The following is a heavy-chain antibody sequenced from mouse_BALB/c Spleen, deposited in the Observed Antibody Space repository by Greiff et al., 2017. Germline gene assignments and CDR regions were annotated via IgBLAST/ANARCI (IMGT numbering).Heavy chain of an antibody. CDR3: AKLRRRGYYFDY. CDR1: GYTFTDYN. J-gene: IGHJ2*01. Sequence: VQLQQSGPELVKPGASVKIPCKASGYTFTDYNMDWVKQSHGKSLEWIGDINPNNGGTIYNQKFKGKATLTVDKSSSTAYMELRSLTSEDTAVYSCAKLRRRGYYFDYWGQGTTLTVSS. D-gene: IGHD1-2*01. V-gene: IGHV1-18*01. CDR2: INPNNGGT.